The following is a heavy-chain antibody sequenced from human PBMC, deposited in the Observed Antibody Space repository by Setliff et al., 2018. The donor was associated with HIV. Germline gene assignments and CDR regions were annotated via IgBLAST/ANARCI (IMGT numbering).Heavy chain of an antibody. J-gene: IGHJ3*01. CDR3: ARDIPPEYPGFDL. V-gene: IGHV3-11*04. Sequence: SNYYWGWIRQPPGKGLEWISSISSSGRTIKYADSVKGRFTISRDNAKRSLYLQMNSLRVEDTAVYYCARDIPPEYPGFDLWGQGTVVTVSS. CDR2: ISSSGRTI. D-gene: IGHD6-6*01. CDR1: SNYY.